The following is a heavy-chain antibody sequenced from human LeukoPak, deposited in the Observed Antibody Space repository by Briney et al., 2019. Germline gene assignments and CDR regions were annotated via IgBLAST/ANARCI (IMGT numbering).Heavy chain of an antibody. V-gene: IGHV3-9*01. CDR1: GFTFGDYT. Sequence: PGGSLRLSCAASGFTFGDYTMNWVRQAPGKGLEWVSGISWNSGSIGYADSVKGRFTISRDNAKNSLYLQMNTLRAEDTALYYCVKDTGSGRFYYFDFWGQGTLVTVSS. D-gene: IGHD6-19*01. CDR3: VKDTGSGRFYYFDF. CDR2: ISWNSGSI. J-gene: IGHJ4*02.